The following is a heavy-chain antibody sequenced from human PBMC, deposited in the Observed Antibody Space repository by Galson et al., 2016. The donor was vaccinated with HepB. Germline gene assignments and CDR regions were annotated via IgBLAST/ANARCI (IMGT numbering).Heavy chain of an antibody. J-gene: IGHJ3*02. CDR3: AKESPKNAGGAFDI. CDR2: ISGSTGRT. V-gene: IGHV3-23*01. Sequence: SLRLSCAASGCTFSNYAMRWVRQAPGNGLEWVSAISGSTGRTSSADSVNGHFTISRDNYKNTLYLPMNSLRAGHTALYYCAKESPKNAGGAFDIGGQGTMVTVSS. CDR1: GCTFSNYA. D-gene: IGHD1-1*01.